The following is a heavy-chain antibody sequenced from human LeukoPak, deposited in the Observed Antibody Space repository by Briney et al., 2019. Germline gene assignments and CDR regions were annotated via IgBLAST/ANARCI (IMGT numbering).Heavy chain of an antibody. Sequence: SETPSLTCTVSGGSISSSSYYWGWIRQPPGKGLEWIGSIYYSGSTYYNPSLKSRVTISVDTSKNQFSLKLSSVTAADTAVYYCARHGDYPHYYYYYMDVWGKGTTVTVSS. J-gene: IGHJ6*03. CDR2: IYYSGST. D-gene: IGHD4-17*01. CDR1: GGSISSSSYY. V-gene: IGHV4-39*01. CDR3: ARHGDYPHYYYYYMDV.